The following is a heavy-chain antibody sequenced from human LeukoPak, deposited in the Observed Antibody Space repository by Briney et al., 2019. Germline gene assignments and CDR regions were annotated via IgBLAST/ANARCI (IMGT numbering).Heavy chain of an antibody. Sequence: GGSLRLSCAASGFTFISYSMTWVRQAPEKGLEWVSSISSRSTYIYYADSLKSRFTISRDYAKNLLYLQMNSLRAEDTAVYYCARNIEGYKLYNFDSWGQGTLVTVSS. D-gene: IGHD5-24*01. CDR3: ARNIEGYKLYNFDS. CDR2: ISSRSTYI. J-gene: IGHJ4*02. V-gene: IGHV3-21*01. CDR1: GFTFISYS.